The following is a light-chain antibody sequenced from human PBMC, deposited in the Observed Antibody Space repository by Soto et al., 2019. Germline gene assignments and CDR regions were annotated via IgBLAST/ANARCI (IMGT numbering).Light chain of an antibody. CDR2: EVT. Sequence: QSVLTQPASVSGSPGQSITVSCTGTSSDVGGYKYVSWYQQHPGKAPKLMIYEVTNRPSGVSNRFSGSKSGNTASLTISGLQAEDEADYYCSSFTIRTTIFFGTGTKVTFL. CDR3: SSFTIRTTIF. CDR1: SSDVGGYKY. V-gene: IGLV2-14*01. J-gene: IGLJ1*01.